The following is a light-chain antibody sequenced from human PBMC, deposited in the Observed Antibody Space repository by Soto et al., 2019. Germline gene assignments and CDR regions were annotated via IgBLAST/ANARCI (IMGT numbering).Light chain of an antibody. Sequence: DIQMTQSPSSLSASVGDRVTITCRAGQSISSYLNWYQQKPGKAPKLLIYAASSLQSGVPSSFSGRGSGTDFTLTISSLQPEDFATDYCQQSYSTPPTFGGGTKVEIK. CDR3: QQSYSTPPT. CDR2: AAS. CDR1: QSISSY. V-gene: IGKV1-39*01. J-gene: IGKJ4*01.